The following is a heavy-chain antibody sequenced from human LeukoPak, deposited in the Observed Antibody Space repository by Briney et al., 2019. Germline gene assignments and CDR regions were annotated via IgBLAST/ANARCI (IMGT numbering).Heavy chain of an antibody. V-gene: IGHV3-9*01. CDR2: ISWNSGSI. Sequence: GGSLRLSYAASGFTFDDYAMHWVRQAPGKGLEWVSGISWNSGSIGYADSVKGRFTISRDNAKNSLYLQMNSLRAEDTALYYCAKDGGVAVAGYYGMDVWGQGTTVTVSS. CDR3: AKDGGVAVAGYYGMDV. CDR1: GFTFDDYA. J-gene: IGHJ6*02. D-gene: IGHD6-19*01.